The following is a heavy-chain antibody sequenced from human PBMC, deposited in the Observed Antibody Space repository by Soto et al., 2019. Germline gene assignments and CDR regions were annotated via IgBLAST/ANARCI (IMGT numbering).Heavy chain of an antibody. CDR3: ARQARYCTNGVCSAYGMDV. CDR2: INPSGGST. J-gene: IGHJ6*02. D-gene: IGHD2-8*01. CDR1: GYTFTSYY. V-gene: IGHV1-46*01. Sequence: QVQLVQSGAEVKKPGASVKVSCKASGYTFTSYYMHWVRQAPGQGLEWMGIINPSGGSTSYAQKFQGRVTMTRDTSTGTVYMELSSLRSEDTAVYYCARQARYCTNGVCSAYGMDVWGQGTTVTVSS.